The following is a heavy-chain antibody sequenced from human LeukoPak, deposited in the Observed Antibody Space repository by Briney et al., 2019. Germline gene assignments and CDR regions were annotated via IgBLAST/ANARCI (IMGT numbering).Heavy chain of an antibody. J-gene: IGHJ4*02. CDR1: GFTFSSYS. D-gene: IGHD6-13*01. CDR3: ARSAAAAGTNY. Sequence: GGSLRLSCAASGFTFSSYSMNWVRQAPGKGLEWVSSISSSSSYIYYADSVKGRFTISRDNAKNSLYLQMNSLRAEDTAVYYCARSAAAAGTNYWGQGTLVTVSS. V-gene: IGHV3-21*01. CDR2: ISSSSSYI.